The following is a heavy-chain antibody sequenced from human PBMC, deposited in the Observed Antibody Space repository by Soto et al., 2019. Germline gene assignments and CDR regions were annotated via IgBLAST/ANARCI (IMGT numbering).Heavy chain of an antibody. CDR1: GGSISSSSYY. D-gene: IGHD3-3*02. J-gene: IGHJ5*02. V-gene: IGHV4-39*01. CDR2: IYYSGST. Sequence: QLQLQESGPGLVKPSETLSLTCTVSGGSISSSSYYWGWIRQPPGKGLEWIGSIYYSGSTYYNPSLKSRATISVDTPKNPFSLKLSSVTAADTAVYYCASPKIAFYNWFDPWGQGTLVTVSS. CDR3: ASPKIAFYNWFDP.